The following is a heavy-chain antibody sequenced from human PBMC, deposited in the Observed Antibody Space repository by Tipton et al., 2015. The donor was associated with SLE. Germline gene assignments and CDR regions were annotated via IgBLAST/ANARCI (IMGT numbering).Heavy chain of an antibody. CDR3: AKGSGWYEDDGMDV. Sequence: QLVQSGAEVKKPGASVKVSCKASGYTFTSYGISWVRQAPGKGLEWVSTISGSGNYTYYADSVRGRFTVSRDNSKNTLYLQMNSLRAEDTALYFCAKGSGWYEDDGMDVWGQGTTVTVSS. CDR2: ISGSGNYT. V-gene: IGHV3-23*04. CDR1: GYTFTSYG. D-gene: IGHD6-19*01. J-gene: IGHJ6*02.